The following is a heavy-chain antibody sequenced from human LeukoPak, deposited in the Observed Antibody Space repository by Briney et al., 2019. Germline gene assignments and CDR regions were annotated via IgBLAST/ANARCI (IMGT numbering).Heavy chain of an antibody. J-gene: IGHJ6*02. CDR1: GGTFSSYA. D-gene: IGHD4-17*01. V-gene: IGHV1-69*13. Sequence: SVKVSCTASGGTFSSYAISWVRQAPGQGLEWMGGIIPIFGTANYAQKFQGRVTITADESTSTAYMELSSLRSEDTAVYYCASPYGDKDYYYGMDVWGQGTTVTVSS. CDR2: IIPIFGTA. CDR3: ASPYGDKDYYYGMDV.